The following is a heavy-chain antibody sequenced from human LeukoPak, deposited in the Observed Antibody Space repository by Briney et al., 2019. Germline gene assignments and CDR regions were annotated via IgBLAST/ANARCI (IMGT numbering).Heavy chain of an antibody. V-gene: IGHV4-59*01. Sequence: PSETLSLTCTVSGGSISSYYWSWIRQPPGKGLEWIGYIYYSGSTNYNPSLKSRVTISVDTSKNQFSLKLSSVTAADTAVYYCARSGIYDYVWGSYRYPFDHWGQGTLVTVSS. J-gene: IGHJ4*02. CDR3: ARSGIYDYVWGSYRYPFDH. D-gene: IGHD3-16*02. CDR2: IYYSGST. CDR1: GGSISSYY.